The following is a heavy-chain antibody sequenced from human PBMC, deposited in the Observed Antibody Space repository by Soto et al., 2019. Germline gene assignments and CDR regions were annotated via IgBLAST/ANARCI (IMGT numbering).Heavy chain of an antibody. V-gene: IGHV3-23*01. CDR1: GFSFSSYS. D-gene: IGHD5-18*01. CDR3: AKSWGDTWQESAFRI. CDR2: MSATGGST. Sequence: QLLESGGDLIQPGGSLSLSCAASGFSFSSYSMSWVRQASGKGLEWVSGMSATGGSTYYVDSVKGRFIISRDNSCKMLFQPVNFLRAVDTAVFYCAKSWGDTWQESAFRIWGIWTMVT. J-gene: IGHJ3*02.